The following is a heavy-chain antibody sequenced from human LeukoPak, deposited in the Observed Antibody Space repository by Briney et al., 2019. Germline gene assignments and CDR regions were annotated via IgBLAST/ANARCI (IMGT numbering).Heavy chain of an antibody. D-gene: IGHD5-24*01. CDR3: AKGSLETATVGFEF. CDR1: GGSISNHY. J-gene: IGHJ4*02. V-gene: IGHV3-9*01. Sequence: LSLTCTVSGGSISNHYWTWVRQAPGKGLQWVSGINWSSKMVAYAASVKGRFTISRDNAKNSLYLQMNSLTSEDTAFYFCAKGSLETATVGFEFWGQGTLVTVSS. CDR2: INWSSKMV.